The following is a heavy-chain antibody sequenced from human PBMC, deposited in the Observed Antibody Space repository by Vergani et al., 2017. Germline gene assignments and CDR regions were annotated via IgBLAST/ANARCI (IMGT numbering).Heavy chain of an antibody. CDR1: GYTLTELS. V-gene: IGHV1-24*01. CDR2: FDPEDGET. D-gene: IGHD3-22*01. Sequence: QVQLVQSWAEVKKTGASVKVSCKVSGYTLTELSMHWVRQAPGKGLEWMGGFDPEDGETIYAQKFQGRVTMTEDTSTDTAYMELSSLRSEDTAVYYCATAYYYDSSKDYWGQGTLVTVSS. CDR3: ATAYYYDSSKDY. J-gene: IGHJ4*02.